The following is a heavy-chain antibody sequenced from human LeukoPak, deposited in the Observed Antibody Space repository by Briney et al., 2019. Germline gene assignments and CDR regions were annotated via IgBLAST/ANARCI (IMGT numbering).Heavy chain of an antibody. Sequence: GASVKVSCKASGYTFTSYGISWVRQAPGQGLEWMGRIIPIFGTANYAQKFQGRVTITTDESTSTAYMELSSLRSEDTAVYYCARAYLGRNTPFDYWGQGTLVTVSS. CDR2: IIPIFGTA. CDR3: ARAYLGRNTPFDY. V-gene: IGHV1-69*05. J-gene: IGHJ4*02. CDR1: GYTFTSYG. D-gene: IGHD1/OR15-1a*01.